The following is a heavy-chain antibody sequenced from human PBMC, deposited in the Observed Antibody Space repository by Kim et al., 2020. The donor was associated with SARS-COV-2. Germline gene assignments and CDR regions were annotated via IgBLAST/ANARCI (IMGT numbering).Heavy chain of an antibody. Sequence: PPLERRVTISVGTSKRQFSLRLDSVTAADTAVYYCARLARVAPTGHHFDIWGQGTLVTVSS. V-gene: IGHV4-59*08. D-gene: IGHD1-1*01. J-gene: IGHJ4*02. CDR3: ARLARVAPTGHHFDI.